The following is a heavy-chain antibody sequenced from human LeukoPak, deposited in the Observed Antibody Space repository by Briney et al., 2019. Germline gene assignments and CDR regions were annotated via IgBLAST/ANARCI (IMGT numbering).Heavy chain of an antibody. Sequence: SETLSLTCTVSGGSISTYYWSWIRQPPGKGLEWIGYLYYNGRTNYNPSLRSRVTLSLDTSKNQFSLKLSSVTAADTAVYYCARSGSYSGPYVYWGQGTVVTVSS. D-gene: IGHD1-26*01. J-gene: IGHJ4*02. V-gene: IGHV4-59*01. CDR1: GGSISTYY. CDR3: ARSGSYSGPYVY. CDR2: LYYNGRT.